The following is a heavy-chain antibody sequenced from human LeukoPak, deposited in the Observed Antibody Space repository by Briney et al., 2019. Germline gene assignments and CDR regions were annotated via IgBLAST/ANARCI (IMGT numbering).Heavy chain of an antibody. V-gene: IGHV4-31*11. D-gene: IGHD4-23*01. J-gene: IGHJ4*02. Sequence: SETLSLTCAGYGGSFSDYYWSWIRQHPGKGLEWIGYIYYSGSAYYNPSLKSQVTISVDTSKNQFSLKLSSVTAADTAVYYCARADTVVINYFDYWGQGTLVTVSS. CDR3: ARADTVVINYFDY. CDR2: IYYSGSA. CDR1: GGSFSDYY.